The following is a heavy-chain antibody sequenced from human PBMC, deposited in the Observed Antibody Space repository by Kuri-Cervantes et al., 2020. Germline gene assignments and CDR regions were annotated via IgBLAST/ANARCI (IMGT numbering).Heavy chain of an antibody. CDR1: GYSISSGYY. D-gene: IGHD2-21*02. Sequence: ESLKISCAVSGYSISSGYYWGWIRQPPGKGLEWIGSIYHSGSTYYNPSLKSRVTISVDTSKNQFSLKLSSVTAADTAVYYCARVRIVVVTASNYFDYWGQGTLVTVSS. J-gene: IGHJ4*02. V-gene: IGHV4-38-2*01. CDR3: ARVRIVVVTASNYFDY. CDR2: IYHSGST.